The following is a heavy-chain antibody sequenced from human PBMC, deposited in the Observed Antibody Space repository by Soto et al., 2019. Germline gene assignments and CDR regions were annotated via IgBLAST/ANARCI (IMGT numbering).Heavy chain of an antibody. Sequence: SVKVSCKASGGTFSTYTISWVRQAPGQGLEWMGRIIPILGIANYAQKFQGRVTITADKSTSTAYMELSSLRSEDTAVYYCARANPMVRGVISYYYYGMDVWGQGTTVTVSS. J-gene: IGHJ6*02. CDR1: GGTFSTYT. V-gene: IGHV1-69*02. CDR2: IIPILGIA. D-gene: IGHD3-10*01. CDR3: ARANPMVRGVISYYYYGMDV.